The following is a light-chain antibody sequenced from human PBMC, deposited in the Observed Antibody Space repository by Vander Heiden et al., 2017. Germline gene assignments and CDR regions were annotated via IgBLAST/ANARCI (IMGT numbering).Light chain of an antibody. CDR1: QSVSSY. CDR3: QHRSNWRHMYT. J-gene: IGKJ2*01. V-gene: IGKV3-11*01. CDR2: DAS. Sequence: EFVLTQSPATLSLSPGERATLSCRASQSVSSYLAWYQQKPGQAHRLLIYDASNRATGISARFSGSGSGTHFTLTISSLEPEDFAVYYCQHRSNWRHMYTFGQGTKLEIK.